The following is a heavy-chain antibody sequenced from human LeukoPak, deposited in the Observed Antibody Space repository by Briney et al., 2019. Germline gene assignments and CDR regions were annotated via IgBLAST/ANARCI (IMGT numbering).Heavy chain of an antibody. V-gene: IGHV3-23*01. J-gene: IGHJ4*02. D-gene: IGHD6-19*01. CDR2: ISDSGGST. CDR3: AKDDRRCLVEHVFDY. Sequence: PGGPLRLSCTVSNLPYTIYTTVGARQAPGKGREWVLGISDSGGSTYYADSVKGRFTISRDNSKSTLYIKKKRLRAEDTGIYYCAKDDRRCLVEHVFDYWGQGTLVTVSS. CDR1: NLPYTIYT.